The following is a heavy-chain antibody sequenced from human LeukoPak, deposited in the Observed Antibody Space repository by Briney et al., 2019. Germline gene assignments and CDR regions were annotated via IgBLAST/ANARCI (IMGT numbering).Heavy chain of an antibody. Sequence: QPGGSLRLSCAASGFTVSSYYMSWVRQAPGKGLEWVSAISGSGGSTYYADSVKGRFTISRDNSKNTLYLQMNSLRAEDTAVYYCAKDLLNDFWSGYSYWGQGTLVTVSS. CDR2: ISGSGGST. CDR1: GFTVSSYY. D-gene: IGHD3-3*01. J-gene: IGHJ4*02. V-gene: IGHV3-23*01. CDR3: AKDLLNDFWSGYSY.